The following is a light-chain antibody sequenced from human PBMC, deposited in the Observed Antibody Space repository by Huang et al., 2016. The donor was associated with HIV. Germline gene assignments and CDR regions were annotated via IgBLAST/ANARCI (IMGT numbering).Light chain of an antibody. CDR3: QQYNKWPPEYT. J-gene: IGKJ2*01. CDR2: AAS. V-gene: IGKV3-15*01. CDR1: QSVNTN. Sequence: VMMSQSPATLAASPGGRVTLSCGASQSVNTNLAWYQQKPGQPPRLLIYAASTRATGVPARFAGSGSGTEFTLTIDSLQSDDFAVYYCQQYNKWPPEYTFGQGTRLEIK.